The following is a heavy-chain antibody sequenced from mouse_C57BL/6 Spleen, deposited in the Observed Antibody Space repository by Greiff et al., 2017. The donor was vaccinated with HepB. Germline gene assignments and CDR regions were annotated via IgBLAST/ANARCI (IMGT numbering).Heavy chain of an antibody. CDR2: IYPYNGVS. D-gene: IGHD1-1*01. V-gene: IGHV1-31*01. J-gene: IGHJ1*03. CDR3: ARRTTVVADWYFDV. Sequence: VQLQQPGPELVKPGASVKISCKASGYSFTGYYMHWVKQSHGNILDWIGYIYPYNGVSSYNQKFKGKATLTVDKSSSTAYMELRSLTSEDSAVYYCARRTTVVADWYFDVWGTGTTVTVSS. CDR1: GYSFTGYY.